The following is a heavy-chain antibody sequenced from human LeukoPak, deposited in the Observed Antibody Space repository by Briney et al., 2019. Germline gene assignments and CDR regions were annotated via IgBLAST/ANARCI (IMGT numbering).Heavy chain of an antibody. CDR3: ARGSVIAATGNYFDY. D-gene: IGHD6-13*01. CDR1: GGTFISYA. J-gene: IGHJ4*02. V-gene: IGHV1-69*01. Sequence: SVKVSCKASGGTFISYAISWVRQAPGQGLEWMGGIIAIFGTSNYAQKFQGRVTITADESTSTAYMELSSLRSEDTAVYYCARGSVIAATGNYFDYWGQGTLVTVSS. CDR2: IIAIFGTS.